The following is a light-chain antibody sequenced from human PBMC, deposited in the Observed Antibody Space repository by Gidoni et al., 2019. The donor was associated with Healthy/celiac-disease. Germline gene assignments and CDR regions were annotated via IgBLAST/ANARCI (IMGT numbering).Light chain of an antibody. J-gene: IGKJ2*01. CDR3: QQSYSTLYT. CDR1: QIISSY. CDR2: AAS. Sequence: DLQMTQSPSSLSASVGDRVTITCRASQIISSYLNWYQQKPGTAPKLLIYAASSLQSGVPSRFSGSGSGTDFTLTSISLQPEDFATYYCQQSYSTLYTFGQGTKLEIK. V-gene: IGKV1-39*01.